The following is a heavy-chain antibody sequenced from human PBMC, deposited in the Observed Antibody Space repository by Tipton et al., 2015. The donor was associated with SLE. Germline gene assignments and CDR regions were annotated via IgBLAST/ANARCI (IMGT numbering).Heavy chain of an antibody. D-gene: IGHD6-19*01. J-gene: IGHJ3*02. Sequence: TLSLTCAVYGGSFSGYYWSWIRQPPGKGLEWIGEINHSGSTNYNPSLKSRVTISVDTSKNQFSLMLSSVTAADTAVYYCARGSGYSSGWGAFDIWGQGTMVTVSS. V-gene: IGHV4-34*01. CDR3: ARGSGYSSGWGAFDI. CDR2: INHSGST. CDR1: GGSFSGYY.